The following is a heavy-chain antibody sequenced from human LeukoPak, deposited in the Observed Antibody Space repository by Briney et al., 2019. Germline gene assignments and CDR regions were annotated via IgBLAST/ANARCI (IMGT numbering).Heavy chain of an antibody. CDR3: ARNLYDSSGSMGIYTFDY. J-gene: IGHJ4*02. CDR1: GGSISSSSYY. CDR2: IYYSGST. Sequence: PSETLSLTCTVSGGSISSSSYYWSWIRQPPGKGLEWIGYIYYSGSTNCNPSLKSRVTISVDTSKNQFSLKLSSVTAADTAVYYCARNLYDSSGSMGIYTFDYWGQGTLVTVSS. V-gene: IGHV4-61*01. D-gene: IGHD3-22*01.